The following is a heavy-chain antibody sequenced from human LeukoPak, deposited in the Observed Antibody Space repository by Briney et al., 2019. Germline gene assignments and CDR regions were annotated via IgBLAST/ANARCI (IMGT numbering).Heavy chain of an antibody. CDR2: IKPDGSER. CDR3: ARDYGDYYHGLDV. V-gene: IGHV3-7*04. CDR1: GFSFSDYW. D-gene: IGHD4/OR15-4a*01. J-gene: IGHJ6*02. Sequence: GGSLRLSCEASGFSFSDYWMTWVRQAPGKGLEWVANIKPDGSERYCVDSVKGRFTISRDNARKSVYLQMSSLRAEDTAVYYCARDYGDYYHGLDVWGQGTTVTVS.